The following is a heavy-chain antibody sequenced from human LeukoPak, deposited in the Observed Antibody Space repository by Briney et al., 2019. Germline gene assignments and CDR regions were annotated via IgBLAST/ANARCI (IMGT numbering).Heavy chain of an antibody. D-gene: IGHD2-2*01. Sequence: GGSLRPSCAPSGFTFSSYSTHWVRQPPGKGFEYDSAIISNGGSTYYAYSVKGRFTISRDNSKNTLCLQMGSLRAENMAVYYCARDGLDCSSTSCYGDYWGQGTLVTVSS. V-gene: IGHV3-64*01. CDR2: IISNGGST. CDR1: GFTFSSYS. J-gene: IGHJ4*02. CDR3: ARDGLDCSSTSCYGDY.